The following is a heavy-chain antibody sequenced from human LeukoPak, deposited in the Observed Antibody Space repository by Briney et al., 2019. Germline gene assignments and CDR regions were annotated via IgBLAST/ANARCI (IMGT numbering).Heavy chain of an antibody. CDR2: INPSGGST. CDR3: ARDGAAATKRGRFDY. J-gene: IGHJ4*02. CDR1: GYRFTSYY. Sequence: ASVKVSCKASGYRFTSYYLHWVRQAPGQGLEWMGVINPSGGSTTYGQKFQGRVTMTRDTSTLTVYIELSSLRSDDTAMYYCARDGAAATKRGRFDYWGQGTLVTVSS. V-gene: IGHV1-46*01. D-gene: IGHD1-26*01.